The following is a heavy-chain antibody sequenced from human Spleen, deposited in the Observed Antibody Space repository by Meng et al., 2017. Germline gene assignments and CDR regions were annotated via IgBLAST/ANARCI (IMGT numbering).Heavy chain of an antibody. CDR2: INHSGST. D-gene: IGHD4-11*01. CDR1: GGSFSDYY. CDR3: ARGPTTMAHDFDY. V-gene: IGHV4-34*01. J-gene: IGHJ4*02. Sequence: SQTLSLTCVVSGGSFSDYYWSWIRQPPGKGLEWIGEINHSGSTNYNPSLESRATMSVDTSQNNLSLKLSSVTAADSAVYYCARGPTTMAHDFDYWGQGTLVTVSS.